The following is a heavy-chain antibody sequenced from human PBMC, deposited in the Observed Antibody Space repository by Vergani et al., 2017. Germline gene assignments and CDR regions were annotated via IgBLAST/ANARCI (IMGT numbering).Heavy chain of an antibody. V-gene: IGHV3-30*01. J-gene: IGHJ4*02. CDR2: ISYDGSNK. CDR1: GFTFSSYA. CDR3: ARDHIAAAGTL. Sequence: QVQLVESGGGVVQPGRSLRLSCAASGFTFSSYAMHWVRQAPGKGLEWVAVISYDGSNKYYAESVKGRFTISRDNSTNTLYLQMNSLRAEDTAVYDCARDHIAAAGTLWGQGTLVTVSS. D-gene: IGHD6-13*01.